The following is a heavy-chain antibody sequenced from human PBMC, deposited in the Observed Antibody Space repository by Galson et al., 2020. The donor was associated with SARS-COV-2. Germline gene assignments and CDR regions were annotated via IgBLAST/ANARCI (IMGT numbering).Heavy chain of an antibody. CDR2: ITSGGDT. V-gene: IGHV4-34*01. Sequence: SETLSLTCAVYGGSFSGYSWTWIRQAPGKGLEWIGEITSGGDTKYSPSPSSRVTLSVDTSRNQFSLKLTSVSAADTALYFCARGRQGVVPSPVLGLGPFYSYYYMDVWGKGTTVTVSS. J-gene: IGHJ6*03. CDR1: GGSFSGYS. CDR3: ARGRQGVVPSPVLGLGPFYSYYYMDV. D-gene: IGHD3-16*01.